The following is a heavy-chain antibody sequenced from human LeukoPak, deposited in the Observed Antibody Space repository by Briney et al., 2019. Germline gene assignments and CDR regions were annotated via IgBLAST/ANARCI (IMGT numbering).Heavy chain of an antibody. CDR2: IIPIFGAA. V-gene: IGHV1-69*06. CDR1: GGTFSSYA. J-gene: IGHJ4*02. Sequence: LVKVSCKASGGTFSSYAISWVRQAPGQGLEWMGGIIPIFGAANYAQKFQGRVTITADKSTSTAYMELSSLRSEDTAVYYCARDLDTAMVMFDYWGQGTLVTVSS. D-gene: IGHD5-18*01. CDR3: ARDLDTAMVMFDY.